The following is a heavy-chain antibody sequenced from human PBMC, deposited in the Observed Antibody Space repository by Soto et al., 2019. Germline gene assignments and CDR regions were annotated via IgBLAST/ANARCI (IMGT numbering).Heavy chain of an antibody. CDR2: IYYSGST. V-gene: IGHV4-31*03. Sequence: SETLSLTCTVSGGSISSGGYYWSWIRQHPGKGLEWIGYIYYSGSTYYNPSLKSRVTISVDTSKNQFSLRLRSVTDADTAVYYCVRGLIAVAGPFDYWGQGTLVTVSS. CDR1: GGSISSGGYY. D-gene: IGHD6-19*01. J-gene: IGHJ4*02. CDR3: VRGLIAVAGPFDY.